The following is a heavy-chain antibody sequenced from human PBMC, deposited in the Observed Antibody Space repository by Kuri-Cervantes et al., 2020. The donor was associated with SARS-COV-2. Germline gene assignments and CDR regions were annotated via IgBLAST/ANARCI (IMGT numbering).Heavy chain of an antibody. CDR3: AREACSGGSCHLDY. D-gene: IGHD2-15*01. J-gene: IGHJ4*02. Sequence: ASVKVSCKASGYTFTSYAMHWVRQAPGQRLEWMGWINAGNGNTKYSQKFQGRVTITRDTSASTAYMELSSLRSEDTAVYYCAREACSGGSCHLDYWGQGTLVTVSS. CDR1: GYTFTSYA. CDR2: INAGNGNT. V-gene: IGHV1-3*01.